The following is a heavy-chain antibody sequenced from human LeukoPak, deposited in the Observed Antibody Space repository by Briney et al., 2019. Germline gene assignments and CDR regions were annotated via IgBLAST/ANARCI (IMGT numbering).Heavy chain of an antibody. J-gene: IGHJ6*03. CDR1: GGSISSSSYY. CDR2: IYYSGST. Sequence: PSETLSLTCTVSGGSISSSSYYWGWIRQPPGKGLEWIGSIYYSGSTYYNPSLKSRVTISVDTSKNQFFLKLSSVTAADTAVYYCARLWWYYYYMDVWGKGTTVTVSS. D-gene: IGHD2-21*01. CDR3: ARLWWYYYYMDV. V-gene: IGHV4-39*07.